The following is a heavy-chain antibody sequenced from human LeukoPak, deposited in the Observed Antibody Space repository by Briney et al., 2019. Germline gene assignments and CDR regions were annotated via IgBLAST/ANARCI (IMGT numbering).Heavy chain of an antibody. CDR3: ARTDSSSWYPNWFGP. J-gene: IGHJ5*02. CDR2: MNPNSGNT. V-gene: IGHV1-8*01. Sequence: ASVKVSCKASGYTFTSYDINWVRQATGQGLEWMGWMNPNSGNTGYAQKFQGRVTMTRNTSISTAYMELSSLRSEDTAVYYCARTDSSSWYPNWFGPWGQGTLVTVSS. CDR1: GYTFTSYD. D-gene: IGHD6-13*01.